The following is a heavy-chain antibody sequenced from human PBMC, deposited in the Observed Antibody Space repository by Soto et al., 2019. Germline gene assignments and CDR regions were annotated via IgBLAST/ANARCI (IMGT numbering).Heavy chain of an antibody. V-gene: IGHV1-69*02. CDR3: ARSIRAGRDDAFDI. Sequence: QVQLVQSGAEVKKPGSSVKVSCKASGGTLSSYTISWVRQAPGQGLEWMGRIIPILGIANYAQKFQGRVTITADKSTSTAYMELSSLRSEDTAVYYCARSIRAGRDDAFDIWGQGTMVTVSS. CDR2: IIPILGIA. CDR1: GGTLSSYT. J-gene: IGHJ3*02.